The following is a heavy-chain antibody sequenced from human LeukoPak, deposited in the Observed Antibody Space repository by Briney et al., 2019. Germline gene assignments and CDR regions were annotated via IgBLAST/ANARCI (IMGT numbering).Heavy chain of an antibody. CDR3: ARILTTFDS. CDR2: FYYIGGT. D-gene: IGHD4-11*01. CDR1: RGSISSSSYY. J-gene: IGHJ4*02. Sequence: SETLSLTCTVSRGSISSSSYYWGWIRQPPGKRLEWIGSFYYIGGTYYNPSIEGRVTISADSSKNQFSLKLTSVTAADTALYYCARILTTFDSWGQGTLVTVSS. V-gene: IGHV4-39*01.